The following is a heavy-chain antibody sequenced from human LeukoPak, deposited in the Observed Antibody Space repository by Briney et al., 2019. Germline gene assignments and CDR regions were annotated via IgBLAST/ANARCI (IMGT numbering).Heavy chain of an antibody. D-gene: IGHD4-17*01. Sequence: GGSLRLSCAASGSTFSSYCMSWVRQAPGKGLEWVANINKDESEKYYVDSVKGRFTISRDNAKNSLYLQMNSLRAEDTAVYYCARCRTTVTAMPGYWGQGTLVTVSS. J-gene: IGHJ4*02. CDR2: INKDESEK. CDR1: GSTFSSYC. CDR3: ARCRTTVTAMPGY. V-gene: IGHV3-7*03.